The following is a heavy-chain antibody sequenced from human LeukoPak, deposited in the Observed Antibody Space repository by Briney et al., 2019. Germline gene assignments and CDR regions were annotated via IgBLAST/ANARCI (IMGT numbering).Heavy chain of an antibody. V-gene: IGHV4-39*01. D-gene: IGHD6-13*01. CDR1: GGSISSSSYY. Sequence: PSETLSLTCTVSGGSISSSSYYWGWIRQPPGKGLEWIGSIYYSGSTYYNPSLKSRVTISVDTSKNQSSLKLSSVTAADTAVYYCARHILAAVTYFDYWGQGTLVTVSS. CDR3: ARHILAAVTYFDY. CDR2: IYYSGST. J-gene: IGHJ4*02.